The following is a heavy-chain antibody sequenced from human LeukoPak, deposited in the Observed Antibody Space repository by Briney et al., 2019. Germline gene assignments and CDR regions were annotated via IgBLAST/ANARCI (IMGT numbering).Heavy chain of an antibody. CDR3: ASLGYCSSTSCSAPFDY. D-gene: IGHD2-2*01. V-gene: IGHV3-30*04. CDR2: ISYDGSNE. Sequence: GGSLRLSCAASGFTFSSYVMHWVRQAPGKGLEWVAIISYDGSNEYYADSVKGRFTISRDNSKNTLYLQMNSLRAADTAVYYCASLGYCSSTSCSAPFDYWGQGTLVTVSS. J-gene: IGHJ4*02. CDR1: GFTFSSYV.